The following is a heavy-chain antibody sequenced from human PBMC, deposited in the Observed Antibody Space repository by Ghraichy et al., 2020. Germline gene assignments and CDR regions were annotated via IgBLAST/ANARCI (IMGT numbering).Heavy chain of an antibody. J-gene: IGHJ4*02. CDR2: ALYSGGT. V-gene: IGHV4-59*13. Sequence: SETLSLTCTVSGDSISRYKWAWIRHPPGKGLEWIGFALYSGGTNYSPSLKSRVTISLDTSKNQFSLRLTSVTAADTAVYYCAREWSAFDYWGQGTLVTVSA. CDR1: GDSISRYK. D-gene: IGHD3-3*01. CDR3: AREWSAFDY.